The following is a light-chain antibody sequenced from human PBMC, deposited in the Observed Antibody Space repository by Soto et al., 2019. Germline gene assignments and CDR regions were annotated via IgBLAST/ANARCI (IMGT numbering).Light chain of an antibody. CDR1: QSVSSH. CDR2: DAS. J-gene: IGKJ2*01. Sequence: IVLTQSPATLSLSPGERATLSCRASQSVSSHLAWYQQKPGQAPRLLIYDASSRATGIPARFSGSGSGTEFTLTISSLEPEDFAVYYCQQRSSWPPGYTFGQGTKLEIK. V-gene: IGKV3-11*01. CDR3: QQRSSWPPGYT.